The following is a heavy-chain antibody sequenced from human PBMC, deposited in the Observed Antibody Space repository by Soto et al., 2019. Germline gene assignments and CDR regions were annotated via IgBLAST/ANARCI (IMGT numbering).Heavy chain of an antibody. CDR2: ISAYNGNT. D-gene: IGHD3-3*01. V-gene: IGHV1-18*01. CDR3: ASVEWWLQGDYFDY. CDR1: GYTFTSYG. Sequence: QVQLVQSGAEVKKPGASVKVSCKASGYTFTSYGISWVRQAPGQGLEWMGWISAYNGNTNYAQKLQGRVTMTTDTYTRAAYMELRSLRSDDTAVYYCASVEWWLQGDYFDYWGQGTLVTVSS. J-gene: IGHJ4*02.